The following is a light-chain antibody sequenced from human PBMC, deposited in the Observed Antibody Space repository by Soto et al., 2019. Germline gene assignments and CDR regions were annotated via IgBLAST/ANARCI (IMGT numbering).Light chain of an antibody. Sequence: EAVLTQSPGTLSLSPGERANFSCRASQSVRSSYVAWYQQKPGQAPRLLIYGAFRRATGIPDRFSGSGSGTDFTLTINRLEPEYFAVYYCQQYGTSFTFGPGTKVDIK. J-gene: IGKJ3*01. CDR1: QSVRSSY. V-gene: IGKV3-20*01. CDR2: GAF. CDR3: QQYGTSFT.